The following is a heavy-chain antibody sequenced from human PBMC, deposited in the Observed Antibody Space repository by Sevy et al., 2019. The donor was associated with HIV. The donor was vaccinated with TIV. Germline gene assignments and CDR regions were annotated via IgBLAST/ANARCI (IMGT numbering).Heavy chain of an antibody. CDR1: GFTFSSYG. CDR2: ISYDGSNK. CDR3: AKDIRYYYGSGTHYYYYGMDV. D-gene: IGHD3-10*01. V-gene: IGHV3-30*18. Sequence: GGSLRLSCAAPGFTFSSYGMHWVRQAPGKGLEWVAVISYDGSNKYYADSVKGRFTISRDNSKNTLYLQMNSLRAEDTAVYYCAKDIRYYYGSGTHYYYYGMDVWGQGTTVTVSS. J-gene: IGHJ6*02.